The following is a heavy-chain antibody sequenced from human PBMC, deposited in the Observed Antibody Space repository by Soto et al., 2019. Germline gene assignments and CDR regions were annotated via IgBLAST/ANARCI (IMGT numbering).Heavy chain of an antibody. CDR3: ARCNRGSSGGDY. Sequence: QLPLVQAGAEVKKPGSSVKVSCKASGGTFSSYAISWVRQAPGQGLEWMGRIIPIFSTANYAQKFKGRVTITADESTSTAHMEVSSLRSEDTDVYYCARCNRGSSGGDYWGQGCLITVSS. CDR1: GGTFSSYA. CDR2: IIPIFSTA. D-gene: IGHD6-6*01. J-gene: IGHJ4*02. V-gene: IGHV1-69*18.